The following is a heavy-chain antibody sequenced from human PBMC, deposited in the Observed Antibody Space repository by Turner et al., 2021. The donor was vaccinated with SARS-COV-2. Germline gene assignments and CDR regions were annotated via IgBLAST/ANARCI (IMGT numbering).Heavy chain of an antibody. V-gene: IGHV3-23*01. CDR3: AQAGLEISSHFDY. D-gene: IGHD3-3*01. CDR1: GFTFSSYA. J-gene: IGHJ4*02. Sequence: EVQLLESGGGLVQPGTSLRLSCAASGFTFSSYAMSWVRQAPGKGLEWVSAISGSCGSTYYAASVKGRFTISRDNSKNTLYLQMNSLRAEDTAVYYCAQAGLEISSHFDYWGQGNLVTVSS. CDR2: ISGSCGST.